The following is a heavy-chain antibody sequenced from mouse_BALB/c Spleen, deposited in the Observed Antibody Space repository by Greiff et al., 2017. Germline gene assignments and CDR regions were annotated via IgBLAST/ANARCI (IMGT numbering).Heavy chain of an antibody. V-gene: IGHV5-12-2*01. J-gene: IGHJ4*01. Sequence: EVQVVESGGGLVQPGGSLKLSCAASGFTFSSYTMSWVRQTPEKRLEWVAYISNGGGSTYYPDTVKGRVTISRDNAKNTLYLQMSSLKSEDTAMYYCARLYGSSLYYYAMDYWGQGTSVTVSS. CDR3: ARLYGSSLYYYAMDY. CDR1: GFTFSSYT. CDR2: ISNGGGST. D-gene: IGHD1-1*01.